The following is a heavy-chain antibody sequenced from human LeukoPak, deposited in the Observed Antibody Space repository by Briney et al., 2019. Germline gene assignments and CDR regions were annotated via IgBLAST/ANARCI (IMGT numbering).Heavy chain of an antibody. Sequence: ASVKVSCRASGGTFSSYAISWVRQAPGQGLEWMGWVNPNSGGTNYAQKFQGRVTMTRDTSISTAYMELSRLRSDDTAVYYCARADCSSTSCYPHYYYYYYMDVWGKGTTVTVSS. J-gene: IGHJ6*03. CDR2: VNPNSGGT. CDR1: GGTFSSYA. V-gene: IGHV1-2*02. CDR3: ARADCSSTSCYPHYYYYYYMDV. D-gene: IGHD2-2*01.